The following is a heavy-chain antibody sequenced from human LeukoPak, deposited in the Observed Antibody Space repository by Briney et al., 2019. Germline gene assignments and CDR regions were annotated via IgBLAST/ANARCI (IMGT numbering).Heavy chain of an antibody. Sequence: GGSLRLSCAASGFTFSSYAMSWVRQAPGKGLEWVSAISGSGDSTYYADSVKGRFTISRDNSKNTLYLQMDSPRAEDTAVYYCAKDQRGFDWLFVVDYWGQGTLVTVSS. CDR2: ISGSGDST. CDR3: AKDQRGFDWLFVVDY. CDR1: GFTFSSYA. J-gene: IGHJ4*02. V-gene: IGHV3-23*01. D-gene: IGHD3-9*01.